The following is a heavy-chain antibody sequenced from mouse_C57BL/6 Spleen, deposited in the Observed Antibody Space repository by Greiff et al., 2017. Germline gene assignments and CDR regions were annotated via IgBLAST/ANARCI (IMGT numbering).Heavy chain of an antibody. V-gene: IGHV14-2*01. D-gene: IGHD3-3*01. Sequence: VQLKESGAELVKPGASVKLSCTASGFNIKDYYMHWVKQRTEQGLEWIGRIDPEDGETKYAPKFTGKATKTADTSSNTAYLQLSSLTSEDTAVYYCAREGGQLSAYWGQGTLVTVSA. CDR1: GFNIKDYY. CDR2: IDPEDGET. J-gene: IGHJ3*01. CDR3: AREGGQLSAY.